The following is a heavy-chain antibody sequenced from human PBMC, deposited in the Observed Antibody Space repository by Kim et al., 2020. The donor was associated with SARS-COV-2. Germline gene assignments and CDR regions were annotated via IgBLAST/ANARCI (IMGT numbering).Heavy chain of an antibody. Sequence: ASVKVSCKVSGYTLTELSMHWVRQAPGKGLEWMGGFDPEDGETIYAQKFQGRVTMTEDTSTDTAYMELSSLRSEDTAVYYCATSYAFSARDSPDYWGQGTLVTVSS. D-gene: IGHD2-2*01. CDR1: GYTLTELS. J-gene: IGHJ4*02. CDR3: ATSYAFSARDSPDY. CDR2: FDPEDGET. V-gene: IGHV1-24*01.